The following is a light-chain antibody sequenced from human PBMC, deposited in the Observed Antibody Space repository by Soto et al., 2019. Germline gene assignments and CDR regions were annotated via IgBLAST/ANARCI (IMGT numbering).Light chain of an antibody. V-gene: IGLV2-8*01. CDR2: EVN. Sequence: QSALTQPPSASGSPGQSVTISCTGTSSDVGGYNYVSWYQQHPGEAPKLMIYEVNKRPSGVPDRFSGSKSGNTASLTVSGLQAEDEADYYCSSYAGISNLFGGGTKLTVL. CDR1: SSDVGGYNY. CDR3: SSYAGISNL. J-gene: IGLJ2*01.